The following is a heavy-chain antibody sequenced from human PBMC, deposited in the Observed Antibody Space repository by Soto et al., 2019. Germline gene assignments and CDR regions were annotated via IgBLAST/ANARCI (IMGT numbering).Heavy chain of an antibody. Sequence: QVQLVQSGAEVKKPGSSVKVSCKASGGTFSSYAISWVRQAPGQGLEWMGGIIPIFGTANYAQKFQGRVTIAADESRRIAYMELSSLRSEDTAVYYCARADEIVVVVAGPFNYYYYGMDVWGQGTTVTVSS. J-gene: IGHJ6*02. CDR3: ARADEIVVVVAGPFNYYYYGMDV. V-gene: IGHV1-69*01. D-gene: IGHD2-15*01. CDR2: IIPIFGTA. CDR1: GGTFSSYA.